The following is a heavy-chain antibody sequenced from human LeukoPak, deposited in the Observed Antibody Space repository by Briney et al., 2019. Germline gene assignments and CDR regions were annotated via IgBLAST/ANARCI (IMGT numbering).Heavy chain of an antibody. CDR3: ARDPSNTSGYYAYFGN. D-gene: IGHD6-19*01. Sequence: ASVKVSCKASGYAFTHHGISWVRQAPGQGLEWMGWISCYNGDTHYAQKFQGRVTMTTDKSTSTAYMEVRSLRSDDTAVYYCARDPSNTSGYYAYFGNWGQGTLVTVSS. J-gene: IGHJ4*02. V-gene: IGHV1-18*01. CDR1: GYAFTHHG. CDR2: ISCYNGDT.